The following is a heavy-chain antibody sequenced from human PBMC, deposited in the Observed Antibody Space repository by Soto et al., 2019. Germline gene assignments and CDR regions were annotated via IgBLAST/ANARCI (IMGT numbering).Heavy chain of an antibody. V-gene: IGHV4-30-4*01. CDR1: VASINSGEYY. D-gene: IGHD3-10*01. J-gene: IGHJ4*02. CDR3: ARILMNYYRLDY. CDR2: IYYSGST. Sequence: SETLSRTSTVSVASINSGEYYWSWTRPPPGKGLEWIGHIYYSGSTYYNPSLKSRAGISVDSSKSQVSLKLTSVTAADTAVYFCARILMNYYRLDYWGQGALVTVS.